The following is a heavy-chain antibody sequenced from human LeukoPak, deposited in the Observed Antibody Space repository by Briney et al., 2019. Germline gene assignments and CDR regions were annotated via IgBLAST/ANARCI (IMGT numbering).Heavy chain of an antibody. V-gene: IGHV3-30-3*01. D-gene: IGHD3-10*01. CDR1: GFTFRSYA. CDR2: ISYDGSNK. CDR3: ARDSRITMVRGVTPPGY. J-gene: IGHJ4*02. Sequence: GGSLRLSCAASGFTFRSYAMHWLRQAPGKGLEGVAVISYDGSNKYYADSVKGRFTISIDNSKNTLYLQMNSLRAEDTAVYYCARDSRITMVRGVTPPGYWGQGTLVTVSS.